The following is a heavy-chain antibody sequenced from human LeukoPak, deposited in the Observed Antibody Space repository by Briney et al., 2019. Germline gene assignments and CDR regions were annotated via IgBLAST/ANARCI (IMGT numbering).Heavy chain of an antibody. CDR3: AREDSSGYLGAFDI. CDR2: IYHSGST. CDR1: GGSLSRGGYS. V-gene: IGHV4-30-2*01. Sequence: PSETLSLTCAVSGGSLSRGGYSWSWVRQPPGKGLEWVGYIYHSGSTYYNPSLKSRVTISVDRSKNQFSLKLSSVTAADTAVYYCAREDSSGYLGAFDIWGQGTMVTVSS. J-gene: IGHJ3*02. D-gene: IGHD3-22*01.